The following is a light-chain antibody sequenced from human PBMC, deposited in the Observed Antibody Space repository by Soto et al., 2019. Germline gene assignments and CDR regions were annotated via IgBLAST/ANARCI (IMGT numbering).Light chain of an antibody. CDR2: DVS. Sequence: QSALTQPASVSGSPGQSITISCTGTSSDVGGYNYVSWYQQHPGKAPKLMIYDVSNRPSGVSNRFSGSKSGNTASLTISGLQAEDEADYSYSSYTGSSTYVVFGGGTKLTVL. V-gene: IGLV2-14*01. CDR3: SSYTGSSTYVV. CDR1: SSDVGGYNY. J-gene: IGLJ2*01.